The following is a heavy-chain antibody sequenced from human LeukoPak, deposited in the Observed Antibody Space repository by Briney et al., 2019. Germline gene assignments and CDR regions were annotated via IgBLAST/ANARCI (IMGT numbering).Heavy chain of an antibody. CDR2: IYYSGST. CDR1: GGSISSGGYY. CDR3: ARVCKLLWFGEVDY. D-gene: IGHD3-10*01. V-gene: IGHV4-31*03. J-gene: IGHJ4*02. Sequence: PSQTLSLTCTVSGGSISSGGYYWSWIRQHPGKGLEWIGYIYYSGSTYYNPSLKSRVTISVDTSKNQFSLKLSSVTAADTAVYCCARVCKLLWFGEVDYWGQGTLVTVSS.